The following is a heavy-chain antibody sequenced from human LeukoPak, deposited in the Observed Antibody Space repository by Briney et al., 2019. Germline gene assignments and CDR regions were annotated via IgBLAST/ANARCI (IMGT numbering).Heavy chain of an antibody. CDR3: AREGGGYDALYDY. D-gene: IGHD5-12*01. CDR1: GFTFSSYS. CDR2: ISSSSSYI. Sequence: PGGSLRLSCAASGFTFSSYSMNWVRQAPGKGLEWVSSISSSSSYIYYADSVKGRFTISRDNAKNSLYLQMNSLRAEDTAVYYCAREGGGYDALYDYWGQGTLVTVSS. J-gene: IGHJ4*02. V-gene: IGHV3-21*01.